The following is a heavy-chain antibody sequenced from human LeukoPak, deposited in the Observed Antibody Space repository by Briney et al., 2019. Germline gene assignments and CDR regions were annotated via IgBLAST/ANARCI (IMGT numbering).Heavy chain of an antibody. J-gene: IGHJ4*02. D-gene: IGHD3-9*01. CDR3: ARQADYNVLTGYFKGHLDY. V-gene: IGHV5-51*01. Sequence: PGESLKISCKGFGYSFNTYWIAWVRQMPGKGLEWMGIIYPGDSDTRYSPSFQGQVTISADESISTAYLHWSSLKASDTAMYYRARQADYNVLTGYFKGHLDYWGQGTLVTVSS. CDR1: GYSFNTYW. CDR2: IYPGDSDT.